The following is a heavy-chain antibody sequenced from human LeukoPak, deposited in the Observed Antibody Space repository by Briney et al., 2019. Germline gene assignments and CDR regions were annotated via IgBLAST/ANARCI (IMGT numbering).Heavy chain of an antibody. CDR2: ILYSGTT. V-gene: IGHV4-59*01. CDR1: GASISSYS. CDR3: ARGGPRRDGYNADY. D-gene: IGHD5-24*01. Sequence: SETLSLTCTVSGASISSYSWTWIRQPPGKGLEWIAYILYSGTTNYNPSLKSRVTISADTSKDQFSLKVTSVTAADTAVYYCARGGPRRDGYNADYWGQGTLVTVSS. J-gene: IGHJ4*02.